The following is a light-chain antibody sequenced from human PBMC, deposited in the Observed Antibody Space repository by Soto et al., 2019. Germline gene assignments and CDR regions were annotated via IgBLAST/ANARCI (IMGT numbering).Light chain of an antibody. Sequence: PATLSLSPGEIATLSCRASQSVSSYLAWYQQKPGQAPRLLIYDASNRATGIPARFSGSGSGTDFTLTISSLEPEDFAVYYCQQRSNWPLTFGGGTKVDIK. CDR1: QSVSSY. V-gene: IGKV3-11*01. CDR2: DAS. J-gene: IGKJ4*01. CDR3: QQRSNWPLT.